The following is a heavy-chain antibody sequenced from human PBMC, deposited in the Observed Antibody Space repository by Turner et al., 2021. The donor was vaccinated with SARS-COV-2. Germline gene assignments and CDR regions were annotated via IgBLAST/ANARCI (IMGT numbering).Heavy chain of an antibody. Sequence: QLQLQESSPGLVKSSETLSRTGTVSGCSISSSSSYWGWTRQAPGKGLEWRGSIYYSGRTYYKTSLKSRVTISVATSKNQFSQKLSSGTAADTAVYCCGRDGGDPPRYFQVWGQGTLVTVSS. CDR3: GRDGGDPPRYFQV. CDR2: IYYSGRT. J-gene: IGHJ1*01. V-gene: IGHV4-39*02. D-gene: IGHD2-21*02. CDR1: GCSISSSSSY.